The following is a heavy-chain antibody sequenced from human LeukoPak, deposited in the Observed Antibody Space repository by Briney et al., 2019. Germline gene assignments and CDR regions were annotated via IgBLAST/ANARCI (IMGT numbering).Heavy chain of an antibody. CDR3: AKDASGSYVYYYYYYGMDV. J-gene: IGHJ6*02. CDR1: GFTFSSYG. V-gene: IGHV3-30*18. D-gene: IGHD1-26*01. Sequence: GGSLRLSRAASGFTFSSYGMHWVRQAPGKGLEWVAVISYDGSNKYYADSVKGRFTISRDNSKNTLYLQMNSLRAEDTAVYYCAKDASGSYVYYYYYYGMDVWGQGTTVTVSS. CDR2: ISYDGSNK.